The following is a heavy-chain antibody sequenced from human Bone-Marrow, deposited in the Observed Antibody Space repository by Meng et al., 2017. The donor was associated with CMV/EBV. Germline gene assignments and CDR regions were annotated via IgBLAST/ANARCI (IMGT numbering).Heavy chain of an antibody. CDR1: GFTVSSNY. D-gene: IGHD1-26*01. CDR2: ISSSSTYI. Sequence: GGSLRLSCAASGFTVSSNYMSWVRQAPGKGLEWVSSISSSSTYIYYADSVKGRFTISRDNAKNSLFLQMNSLRAEDTAVYYCTNTIVGATGYWGQGTLVTVSS. CDR3: TNTIVGATGY. J-gene: IGHJ4*02. V-gene: IGHV3-21*01.